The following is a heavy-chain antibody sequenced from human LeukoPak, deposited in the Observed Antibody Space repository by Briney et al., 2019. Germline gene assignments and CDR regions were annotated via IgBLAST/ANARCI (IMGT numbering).Heavy chain of an antibody. CDR2: TNGSGGNT. D-gene: IGHD4-17*01. V-gene: IGHV3-23*01. J-gene: IGHJ4*02. CDR1: GFTFSSYA. Sequence: GGSLRLSCAASGFTFSSYAMSWVRQAPGKGLEWVSATNGSGGNTYYADSVKGRFTISRDNSKNTLYLQMNSLRAEDTAVYYCARRGESTNYGDYRFDSWGQGTLVTVSS. CDR3: ARRGESTNYGDYRFDS.